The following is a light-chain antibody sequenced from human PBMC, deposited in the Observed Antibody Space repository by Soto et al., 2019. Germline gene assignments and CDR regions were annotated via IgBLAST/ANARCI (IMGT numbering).Light chain of an antibody. CDR3: SSYTSSSTVV. J-gene: IGLJ2*01. V-gene: IGLV2-14*01. Sequence: QSALTQPASVSGSPGQSITISCIGTSSDVVGYNYVSWYQQYPGKAPKLMIYDVSNRPSGVSSRFSGSRSGYTASLTISGLQAEDEADYYCSSYTSSSTVVFGGGTQLTVL. CDR2: DVS. CDR1: SSDVVGYNY.